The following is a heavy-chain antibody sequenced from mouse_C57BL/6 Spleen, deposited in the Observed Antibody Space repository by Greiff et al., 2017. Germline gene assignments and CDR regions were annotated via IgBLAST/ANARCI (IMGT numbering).Heavy chain of an antibody. CDR1: GYAFTNYL. J-gene: IGHJ2*01. Sequence: VQLQQSGAELVRPGTSVKVSCKASGYAFTNYLIEWVKQRPGQGLEWIGVINPGSGGTNYNEKFKGKETLTADKSSSPAYMQLSSLTSEDSAVYFCARRHYYGSSYGEYYFDYWGQGTTLTVSS. CDR2: INPGSGGT. CDR3: ARRHYYGSSYGEYYFDY. V-gene: IGHV1-54*01. D-gene: IGHD1-1*01.